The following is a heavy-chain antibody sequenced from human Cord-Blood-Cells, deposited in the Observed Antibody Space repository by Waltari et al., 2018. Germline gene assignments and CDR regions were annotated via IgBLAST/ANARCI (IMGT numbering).Heavy chain of an antibody. CDR3: AHRRRSSGWYARLARGDAFDI. CDR2: IYWNDDK. CDR1: GFSLSTSGVG. J-gene: IGHJ3*02. Sequence: QITLKESGPTLVKPTQTLTLTCTFSGFSLSTSGVGVGWIRQPPGKALEWLALIYWNDDKRYSPSLKSRLTITKDTSKNQVVLTMTNMDPVDTATYYCAHRRRSSGWYARLARGDAFDIWGQGTMVTVSS. D-gene: IGHD6-19*01. V-gene: IGHV2-5*01.